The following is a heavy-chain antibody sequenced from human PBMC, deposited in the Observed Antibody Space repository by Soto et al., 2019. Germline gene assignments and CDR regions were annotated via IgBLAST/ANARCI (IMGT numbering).Heavy chain of an antibody. J-gene: IGHJ4*02. CDR1: GYTFTSYA. D-gene: IGHD3-9*01. Sequence: ASLKVSCNASGYTFTSYAIHWVRQAPGQRLEWMGWINAGNGNTKYSQKFQGRVTITRDTSASTAYMELSSLRSEDTAVYYCARDNLRYFAWGDYWGQGTLVTVSS. V-gene: IGHV1-3*01. CDR2: INAGNGNT. CDR3: ARDNLRYFAWGDY.